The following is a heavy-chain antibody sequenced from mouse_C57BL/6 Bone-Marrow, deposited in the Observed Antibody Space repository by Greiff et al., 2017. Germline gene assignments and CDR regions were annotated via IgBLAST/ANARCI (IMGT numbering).Heavy chain of an antibody. J-gene: IGHJ1*03. CDR1: GFTFSSYG. Sequence: EVMLVESGGDLVKPGGSLKLSCAASGFTFSSYGMSWVRQTPDKRLEWVATISSGGSYTYYPDSVKGRFTISRDNAKNTLYLQMSSLKSEDTAMYYCARRLRWCFDVWGTGTTVTVSS. D-gene: IGHD1-1*01. V-gene: IGHV5-6*02. CDR3: ARRLRWCFDV. CDR2: ISSGGSYT.